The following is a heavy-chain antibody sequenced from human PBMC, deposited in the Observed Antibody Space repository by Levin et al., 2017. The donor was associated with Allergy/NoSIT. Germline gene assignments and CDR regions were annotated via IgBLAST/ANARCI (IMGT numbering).Heavy chain of an antibody. Sequence: PGGSLRLSCAGSGFTFSNYEMNWVRQAPGKGLEGISYISSSGSTIFYANSVKGRFTISRDNAKGSLYMQMNNLRAEDTAVYYCVRGGSTSYLMNAFDIWGQGTMVTVSS. CDR1: GFTFSNYE. CDR2: ISSSGSTI. D-gene: IGHD3-22*01. V-gene: IGHV3-48*03. CDR3: VRGGSTSYLMNAFDI. J-gene: IGHJ3*02.